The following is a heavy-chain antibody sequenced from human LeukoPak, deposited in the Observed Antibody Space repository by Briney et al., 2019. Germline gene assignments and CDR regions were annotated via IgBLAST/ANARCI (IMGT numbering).Heavy chain of an antibody. D-gene: IGHD3-22*01. CDR1: GFTFSSYG. J-gene: IGHJ1*01. CDR2: IRYDGSNK. CDR3: ARGDSSGYYLGAEYFQH. Sequence: GGSLRLSCAASGFTFSSYGMHWVRQAPGKGLEWVAFIRYDGSNKYYADSVKGRFTISRDNAKNSLYLQMNSLRAEDTAVYYCARGDSSGYYLGAEYFQHWGQGTLVTVSS. V-gene: IGHV3-30*02.